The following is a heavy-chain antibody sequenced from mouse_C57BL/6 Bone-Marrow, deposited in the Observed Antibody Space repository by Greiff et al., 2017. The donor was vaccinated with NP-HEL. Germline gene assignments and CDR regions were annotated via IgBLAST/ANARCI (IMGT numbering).Heavy chain of an antibody. J-gene: IGHJ4*01. CDR3: ATIYYGYDDAMDY. CDR1: GFTFSDYG. D-gene: IGHD2-2*01. Sequence: EVMLVESGGGLVKPGGSLKLSCAASGFTFSDYGLHWVRQAPEKGLEWVAYLSSGSSTIYYAATVKGRFTISRDNAKNTLFLQMTSPRSEDTAMYYCATIYYGYDDAMDYWGQGTSVTVSS. V-gene: IGHV5-17*01. CDR2: LSSGSSTI.